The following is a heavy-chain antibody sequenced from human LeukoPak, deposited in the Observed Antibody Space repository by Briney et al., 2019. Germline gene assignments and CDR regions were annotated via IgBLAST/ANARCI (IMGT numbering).Heavy chain of an antibody. V-gene: IGHV3-23*01. Sequence: PGGSLRLSCAASGFTFSSYAMNWVRQAPGKGLEWVSTISNGGGSTYYADSVKGRFTISRDNSKNTLYLQMNSLRAEDTAVYYCAKGGKWDVTPFDYWGQGTLVTVSS. J-gene: IGHJ4*02. CDR3: AKGGKWDVTPFDY. CDR1: GFTFSSYA. D-gene: IGHD1-26*01. CDR2: ISNGGGST.